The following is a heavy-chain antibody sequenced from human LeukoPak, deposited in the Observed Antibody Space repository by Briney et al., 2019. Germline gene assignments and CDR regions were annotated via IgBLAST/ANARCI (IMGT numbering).Heavy chain of an antibody. Sequence: GGSLRLSCAASGFTFSSYAMSWVRQAPGKGLEWVSAISGSGGSTYYADSVKGRFTISRDNSKNTLYLQMNSLRAEDTAVYYCAKYPFGWWYYYDSSGYYWTGGYFDYWGQGTLVTVSS. D-gene: IGHD3-22*01. CDR3: AKYPFGWWYYYDSSGYYWTGGYFDY. V-gene: IGHV3-23*01. J-gene: IGHJ4*02. CDR2: ISGSGGST. CDR1: GFTFSSYA.